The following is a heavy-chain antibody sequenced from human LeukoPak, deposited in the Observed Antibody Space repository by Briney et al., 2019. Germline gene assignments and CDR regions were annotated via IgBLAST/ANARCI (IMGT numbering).Heavy chain of an antibody. Sequence: SETLSLTCTVSGGSISSSNYYWGWIRQPPGKGLEWIGNIYYSGSTYYSPSLKSRVTISVDTSKNQFSLKLSSVTAADTAVYYCARRDLRFLEWPPDAFDIWGQGTMVTVSS. CDR2: IYYSGST. CDR1: GGSISSSNYY. D-gene: IGHD3-3*01. J-gene: IGHJ3*02. V-gene: IGHV4-39*01. CDR3: ARRDLRFLEWPPDAFDI.